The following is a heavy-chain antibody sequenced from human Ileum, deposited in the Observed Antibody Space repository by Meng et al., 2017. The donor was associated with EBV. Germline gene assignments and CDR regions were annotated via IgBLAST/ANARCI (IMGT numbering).Heavy chain of an antibody. D-gene: IGHD4-17*01. Sequence: HVQLQESGPGLVKPSXXLSLTCHVPGGSISSGNHYWSWIRQHPGKGLEYIGYIYYSGSTYYNPSLKSRVIISVDTSKNQFSLRLNSVTAADTAVYYCASLYGDSSVWYLDLWGRGTLVTVSS. J-gene: IGHJ2*01. V-gene: IGHV4-31*03. CDR2: IYYSGST. CDR1: GGSISSGNHY. CDR3: ASLYGDSSVWYLDL.